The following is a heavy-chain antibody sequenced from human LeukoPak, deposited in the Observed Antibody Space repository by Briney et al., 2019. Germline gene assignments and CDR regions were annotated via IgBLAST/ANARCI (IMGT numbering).Heavy chain of an antibody. CDR3: ARGGNSFDF. V-gene: IGHV4-59*08. J-gene: IGHJ4*02. D-gene: IGHD3-16*01. CDR1: GGSIRTFY. CDR2: IYYSGNT. Sequence: SETLSLTCTVSGGSIRTFYWSWIRQPPGKGLEWIGYIYYSGNTKYNPSLKSRVSMSVDTSNNHFSRRLSSVTAADTAVYYCARGGNSFDFWGQGTLVTVSS.